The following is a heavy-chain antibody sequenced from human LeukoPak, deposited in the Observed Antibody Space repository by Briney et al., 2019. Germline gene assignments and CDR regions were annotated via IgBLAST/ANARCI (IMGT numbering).Heavy chain of an antibody. CDR1: GYTFTSYY. CDR2: INPSGGST. CDR3: ARDSIAANGYYYYMDV. D-gene: IGHD6-6*01. J-gene: IGHJ6*03. V-gene: IGHV1-46*01. Sequence: ASVKVSCKASGYTFTSYYMHWVRQAPGQGLEWMGIINPSGGSTSYAQKFQGRVTMTRDMSTSTVYMELSSLRSEDTAVYYCARDSIAANGYYYYMDVWGKGTTVTVSS.